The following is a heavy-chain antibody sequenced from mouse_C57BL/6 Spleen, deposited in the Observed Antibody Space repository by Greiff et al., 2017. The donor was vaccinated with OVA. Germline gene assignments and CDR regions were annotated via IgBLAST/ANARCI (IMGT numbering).Heavy chain of an antibody. V-gene: IGHV1-82*01. CDR2: IYPGDGDT. J-gene: IGHJ3*01. CDR1: GYAFSSSW. Sequence: VKVVESGPELVKPGASVKISCKASGYAFSSSWMNWVKQRPGKGLEWIGRIYPGDGDTNYNGKFKGKATLTADKSSSTAYMQLSSLTSEDSAVYFCARRTMVTTEFAYWGQGTLVTVSA. CDR3: ARRTMVTTEFAY. D-gene: IGHD2-2*01.